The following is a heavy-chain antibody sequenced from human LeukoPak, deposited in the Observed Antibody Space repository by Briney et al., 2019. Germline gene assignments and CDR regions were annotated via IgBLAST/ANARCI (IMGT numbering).Heavy chain of an antibody. CDR1: RASITSYF. J-gene: IGHJ3*01. V-gene: IGHV4-59*01. CDR2: MYYSGNT. Sequence: ASETLSLTCTVSRASITSYFWSWIRQPPGKGLEWIAYMYYSGNTNYNPSLKSRVIISVDKSKNQLSLNLSSVTAADTAVYYCARDTRGAFDLWGQGTMVTVSS. CDR3: ARDTRGAFDL. D-gene: IGHD2-2*01.